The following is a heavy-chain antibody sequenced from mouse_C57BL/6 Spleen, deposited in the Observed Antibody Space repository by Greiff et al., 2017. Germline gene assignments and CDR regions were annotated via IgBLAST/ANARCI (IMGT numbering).Heavy chain of an antibody. J-gene: IGHJ2*01. CDR3: ARSDYYYGSSYD. CDR1: GYAFSSSW. D-gene: IGHD1-1*01. Sequence: QVQLQQSGPELVKPGASVKISCKASGYAFSSSWMHWVKQRPGKGLEWIGRIYPGDGDTNYNGKFKGKATLTADKSSSTAYMQLSSLTSEDSAVXFCARSDYYYGSSYDWGQGTTRTVSS. CDR2: IYPGDGDT. V-gene: IGHV1-82*01.